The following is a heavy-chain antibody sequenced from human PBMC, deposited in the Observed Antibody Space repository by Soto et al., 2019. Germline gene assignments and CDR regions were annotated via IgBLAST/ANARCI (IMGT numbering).Heavy chain of an antibody. J-gene: IGHJ4*02. CDR1: GLNFDDFA. CDR3: ANGRYDFWSPYYFDS. Sequence: EVQLVESGGRLVQPGRSLRLSCVGTGLNFDDFAMPWVRQAPGKGLEWVSGITWNSRVLAYADSVKGRFTISRDNARNSLYLQMDSLQDEDTALYYCANGRYDFWSPYYFDSWAREPWSPSPQ. CDR2: ITWNSRVL. V-gene: IGHV3-9*01. D-gene: IGHD3-3*01.